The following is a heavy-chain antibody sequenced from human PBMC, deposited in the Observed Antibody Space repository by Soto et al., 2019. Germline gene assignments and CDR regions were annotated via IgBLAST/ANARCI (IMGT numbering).Heavy chain of an antibody. CDR3: AKDVVVGATTGLGDYYYYYGMDV. J-gene: IGHJ6*02. CDR1: GFTFSSYG. V-gene: IGHV3-30*18. D-gene: IGHD1-26*01. Sequence: LRLSCSASGFTFSSYGMHWVRQAPGKGLEWVAVISYDGSNKYYADSVKGRFTISRDNSRNTLYLQMNSLRAEDTAVYYCAKDVVVGATTGLGDYYYYYGMDVWGQGTTVTVSS. CDR2: ISYDGSNK.